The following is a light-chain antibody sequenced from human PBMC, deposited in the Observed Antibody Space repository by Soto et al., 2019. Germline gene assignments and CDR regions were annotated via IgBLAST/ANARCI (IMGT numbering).Light chain of an antibody. CDR2: GAS. Sequence: EIVLTQSPGTLSLSPGERATLSCRASQSVSNSFLAWYQRIPGQSPRLLIYGASRRATGIPDRFSGSGSGTDFTFTISSLEPEDFGMYYCQQYDSSPWTFGQGTKVDIK. V-gene: IGKV3-20*01. CDR3: QQYDSSPWT. CDR1: QSVSNSF. J-gene: IGKJ1*01.